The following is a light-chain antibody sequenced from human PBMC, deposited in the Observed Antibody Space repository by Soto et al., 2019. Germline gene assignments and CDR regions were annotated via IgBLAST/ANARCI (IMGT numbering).Light chain of an antibody. Sequence: DIQMTQSPSSLSAAAGDRVTITCRASQSINNYLNWYQHRHGEAPKLLIFGASSLQRGVPSRFSVSGSGTEFTLTISSLQREDFATYYCQQTYNPPPTFGPGTKVEI. CDR1: QSINNY. CDR2: GAS. CDR3: QQTYNPPPT. J-gene: IGKJ1*01. V-gene: IGKV1-39*01.